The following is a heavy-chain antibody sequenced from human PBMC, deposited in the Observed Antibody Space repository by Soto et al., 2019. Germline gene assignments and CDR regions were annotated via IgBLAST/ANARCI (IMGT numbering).Heavy chain of an antibody. CDR2: IKHSGST. Sequence: QVQLQQWGAGLLKPSETLSLTCAVYGGSFSGYYWSWIRQPPGKGLEWIGEIKHSGSTNYNPSLKSRVTISVDTSKNQFSLKLSSVTAADTAVYYCARGGYYYGSGSQVDYWGQGTLVTVSS. CDR3: ARGGYYYGSGSQVDY. J-gene: IGHJ4*02. CDR1: GGSFSGYY. D-gene: IGHD3-10*01. V-gene: IGHV4-34*01.